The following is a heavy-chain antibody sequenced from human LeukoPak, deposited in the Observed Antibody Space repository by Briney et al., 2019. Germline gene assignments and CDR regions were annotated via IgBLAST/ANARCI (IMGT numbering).Heavy chain of an antibody. CDR2: MNPNSGNT. V-gene: IGHV1-8*01. CDR1: GYTFTNYD. CDR3: AREFGYYDSSGYLNWFDP. J-gene: IGHJ5*02. D-gene: IGHD3-22*01. Sequence: ASVKVSCKASGYTFTNYDINWVRRATGQGLEWMGWMNPNSGNTGYAQKFQGRVTMTRSTSIYTAYMELSSLTSEDTAVYYCAREFGYYDSSGYLNWFDPWGQGTLVTVSS.